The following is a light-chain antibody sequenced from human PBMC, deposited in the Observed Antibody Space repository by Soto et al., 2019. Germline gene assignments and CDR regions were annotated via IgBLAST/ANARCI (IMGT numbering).Light chain of an antibody. Sequence: EIVMTQSPATLSVSPGERATLSCRASQSISGELAWYQQRPGQPPRLLIYGVSTWATGVPDRFSGSGSGSDFTLTISGLQSEDYAVYYCQQGHDLPLTFGQGT. J-gene: IGKJ2*01. V-gene: IGKV3-15*01. CDR1: QSISGE. CDR3: QQGHDLPLT. CDR2: GVS.